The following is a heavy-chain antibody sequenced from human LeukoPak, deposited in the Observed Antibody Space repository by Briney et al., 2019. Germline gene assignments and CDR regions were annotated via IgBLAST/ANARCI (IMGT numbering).Heavy chain of an antibody. V-gene: IGHV3-74*01. CDR3: ARGPDYGDYPGLDY. CDR1: GFTFMSDW. Sequence: GGSLRLSCAASGFTFMSDWMHWVRQAPGMGLVWVSRINTDGSSTSYADSVKGRFTISRDNAKNTLYLQMNSLRAEDTAVYYCARGPDYGDYPGLDYWGQGTLVTVSS. CDR2: INTDGSST. D-gene: IGHD4-17*01. J-gene: IGHJ4*02.